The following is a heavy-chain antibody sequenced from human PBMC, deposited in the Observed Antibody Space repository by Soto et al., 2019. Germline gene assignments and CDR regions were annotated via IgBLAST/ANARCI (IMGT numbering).Heavy chain of an antibody. CDR3: ARCYYGSGSYYNVYYYYGMDV. J-gene: IGHJ6*02. V-gene: IGHV1-69*01. D-gene: IGHD3-10*01. CDR2: IIPIFGTA. CDR1: GGTFSSYA. Sequence: QVQLVQSGAEVKKPGSSVKVSCKASGGTFSSYAISWVRQAPGQGLEWMGGIIPIFGTANYAQKFQGRVTITADESTSTAYMELSSLRSEDTAVYYCARCYYGSGSYYNVYYYYGMDVWGQGTTVTVSS.